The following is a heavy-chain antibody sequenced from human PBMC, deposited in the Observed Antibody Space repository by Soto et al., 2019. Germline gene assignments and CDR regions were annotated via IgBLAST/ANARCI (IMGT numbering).Heavy chain of an antibody. J-gene: IGHJ4*01. D-gene: IGHD6-19*01. CDR2: IMPIFAKA. CDR3: ARERAAGNPDY. CDR1: GGTFSGYT. Sequence: QVRLVQSGAEVTKPGSSLKISCQTSGGTFSGYTINWVRQAPGQGLEWMGGIMPIFAKANYAQKFQGRVTITADESTNTAYMERNSLTFEDTALYYWARERAAGNPDYLGPGTLVTVSS. V-gene: IGHV1-69*01.